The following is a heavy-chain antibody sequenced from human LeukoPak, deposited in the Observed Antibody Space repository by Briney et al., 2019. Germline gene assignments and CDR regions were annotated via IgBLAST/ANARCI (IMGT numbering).Heavy chain of an antibody. V-gene: IGHV3-21*01. J-gene: IGHJ4*02. CDR1: GFTFSSYS. Sequence: PGGSLRLSCAASGFTFSSYSMNWVRQAPGKGLEWVSSISSSSSYIYYADSVKGRLTISRDNAKNSLYLQMNSLRAEDTAVYYCARQGDYYDSSGYYSHYFDYWGQGTLVTVSS. CDR3: ARQGDYYDSSGYYSHYFDY. CDR2: ISSSSSYI. D-gene: IGHD3-22*01.